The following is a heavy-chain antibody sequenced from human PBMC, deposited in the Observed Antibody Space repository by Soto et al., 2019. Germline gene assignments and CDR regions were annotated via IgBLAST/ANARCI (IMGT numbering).Heavy chain of an antibody. CDR2: IHYNGNT. CDR3: AREGNLGRWLQPLDF. Sequence: SETLSLTCTVSGDSISAYSWSWVRQPPGKGLEWIGNIHYNGNTKYNPSLKSRVTMSVDTSKNQFSLKLISVTAADTAKYFCAREGNLGRWLQPLDFWGQGTLVTV. V-gene: IGHV4-59*01. J-gene: IGHJ4*02. D-gene: IGHD5-12*01. CDR1: GDSISAYS.